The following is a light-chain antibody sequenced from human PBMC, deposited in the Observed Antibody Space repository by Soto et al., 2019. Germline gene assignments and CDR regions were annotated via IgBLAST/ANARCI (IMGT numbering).Light chain of an antibody. CDR1: SSDVGGYNY. J-gene: IGLJ3*02. CDR3: QSYDSSLSGV. CDR2: EVN. Sequence: QSALTQPPSASGSPGQSVAISCTGTSSDVGGYNYVSWYQQHPGKAPKLMIYEVNKRPSGVPDRFSGSKSGTSASLAITGLQAEDEADYYCQSYDSSLSGVFGGGTKLTVL. V-gene: IGLV2-8*01.